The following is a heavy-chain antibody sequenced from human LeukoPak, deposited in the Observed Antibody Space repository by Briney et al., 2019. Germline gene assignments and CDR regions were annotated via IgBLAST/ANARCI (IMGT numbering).Heavy chain of an antibody. CDR2: IIPIFGTA. V-gene: IGHV1-69*05. J-gene: IGHJ4*02. CDR3: ARDYSSGWYTPFY. D-gene: IGHD6-19*01. Sequence: ASVKVSCKASGGTFSSYAISWVRQAPGQGLEWMGGIIPIFGTANYAQKFQGRVTITTDESTSTAYMELSSLRSEDTAVYYCARDYSSGWYTPFYWGQGTLVTVSS. CDR1: GGTFSSYA.